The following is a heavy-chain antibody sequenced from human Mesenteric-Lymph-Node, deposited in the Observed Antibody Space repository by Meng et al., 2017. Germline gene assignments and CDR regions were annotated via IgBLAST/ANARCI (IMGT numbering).Heavy chain of an antibody. CDR3: ARAYCSGGYCYKDY. D-gene: IGHD2-15*01. V-gene: IGHV3-30*04. CDR2: ISYDGSNK. CDR1: GFTFSNYA. J-gene: IGHJ4*02. Sequence: GGSLRLSCAASGFTFSNYAMHWVRQAPGKGLEWVAVISYDGSNKYYADSVKGRFTISRDNSKNTLYLQMNSLRAEDTAVYYCARAYCSGGYCYKDYWGQGTLVTVSS.